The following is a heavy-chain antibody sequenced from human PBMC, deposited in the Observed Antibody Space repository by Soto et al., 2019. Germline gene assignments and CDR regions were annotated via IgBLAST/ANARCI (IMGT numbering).Heavy chain of an antibody. V-gene: IGHV3-30-3*01. Sequence: LRLSCAASGFTFSSYAMHWVRQAPGKGLEWVAVISYGGSNKYYADSVKGRFTISRDNSKNTLYLQMNSLRAEDTAVYYCAGEGIAARLSSFMDVWGQGTTVTVSS. CDR3: AGEGIAARLSSFMDV. J-gene: IGHJ6*02. D-gene: IGHD6-6*01. CDR1: GFTFSSYA. CDR2: ISYGGSNK.